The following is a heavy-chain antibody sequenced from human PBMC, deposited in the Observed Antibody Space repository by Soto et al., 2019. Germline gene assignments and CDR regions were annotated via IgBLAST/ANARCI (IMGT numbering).Heavy chain of an antibody. Sequence: QVQLQESGPGLVKPSGTLSLTCAVSGGSISSSNWWSWVRQPPGKGLEWIGEIYHSGSTNYNPSLKSRVTLSVDKSKNQFSLKLSYVTAADTAVNYFASRWTFWSGYYIGSNYYYYYGMDVWGQGTTVTVSS. J-gene: IGHJ6*02. D-gene: IGHD3-3*01. V-gene: IGHV4-4*02. CDR1: GGSISSSNW. CDR2: IYHSGST. CDR3: ASRWTFWSGYYIGSNYYYYYGMDV.